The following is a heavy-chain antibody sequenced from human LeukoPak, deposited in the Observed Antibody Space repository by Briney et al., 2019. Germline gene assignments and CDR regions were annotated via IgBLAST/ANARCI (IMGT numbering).Heavy chain of an antibody. D-gene: IGHD2-8*01. J-gene: IGHJ4*02. V-gene: IGHV3-23*01. CDR2: ISGSGGST. CDR3: AKDRPCINDVCHGDFDY. CDR1: GFIFSSYA. Sequence: PGGSLRLSCAASGFIFSSYAMSWVRQAPGKGLEWVSTISGSGGSTYYADSVKGRFTIPRDNSKNRVYLQRNSLRAEDTAVYYCAKDRPCINDVCHGDFDYWGQGTLVTVSS.